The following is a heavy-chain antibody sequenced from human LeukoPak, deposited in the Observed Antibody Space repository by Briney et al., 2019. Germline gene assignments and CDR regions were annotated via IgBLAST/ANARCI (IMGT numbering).Heavy chain of an antibody. CDR1: GFTFSDYY. J-gene: IGHJ4*02. CDR3: TRVLSTWSREGLDY. CDR2: ISSGSAA. D-gene: IGHD6-13*01. V-gene: IGHV3-11*01. Sequence: GGSLRLSCAASGFTFSDYYMSWIRQAPGKGLEWVSYISSGSAAYYADSVKGRFTISRDNAKNSLSLQMNSLRAEDTAVYYCTRVLSTWSREGLDYWGQGTLVTASS.